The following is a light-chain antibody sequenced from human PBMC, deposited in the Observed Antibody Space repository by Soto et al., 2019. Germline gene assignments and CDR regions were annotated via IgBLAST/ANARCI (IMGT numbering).Light chain of an antibody. CDR2: AAS. J-gene: IGKJ1*01. V-gene: IGKV1-9*01. Sequence: IQLTQSPSSLSASVGASLTIPFRASQGISRYLAWYQQKPGRAPKLLISAASTLQSGVPSRFSGSGSGTDFTLSISSLQPEDFATYYCQQYKSFWTFGQGTKVDIK. CDR3: QQYKSFWT. CDR1: QGISRY.